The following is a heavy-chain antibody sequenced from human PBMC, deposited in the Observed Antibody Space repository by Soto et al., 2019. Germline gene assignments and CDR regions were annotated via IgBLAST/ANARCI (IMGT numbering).Heavy chain of an antibody. CDR3: ARAKLLYGDYPYGAFDI. V-gene: IGHV3-53*04. D-gene: IGHD4-17*01. CDR2: IYSGGST. CDR1: GFTVSSNY. Sequence: GGSLRLSCAASGFTVSSNYMSWVRQAPGKGLEWVSVIYSGGSTYYADSVKGRFTISRHNSKNTLYLQMNSLRAEDTAVYYCARAKLLYGDYPYGAFDIWGQGTMVTVSS. J-gene: IGHJ3*02.